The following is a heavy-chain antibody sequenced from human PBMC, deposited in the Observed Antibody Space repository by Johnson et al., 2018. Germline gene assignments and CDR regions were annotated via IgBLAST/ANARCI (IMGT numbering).Heavy chain of an antibody. D-gene: IGHD4-17*01. J-gene: IGHJ6*02. CDR3: ASELRLAPHDYGDYRDDRKNYYGMDV. CDR1: GFTFSSYG. V-gene: IGHV3-33*01. CDR2: IWYDGSNK. Sequence: LVESGGGVVQPGRSLRLSCAASGFTFSSYGMHWVRQAPGKGLEWVAVIWYDGSNKYYADSVKGRFTISRDNSKNTRYLQMNSLRAEDTAVYYCASELRLAPHDYGDYRDDRKNYYGMDVWGQGTTGTVSS.